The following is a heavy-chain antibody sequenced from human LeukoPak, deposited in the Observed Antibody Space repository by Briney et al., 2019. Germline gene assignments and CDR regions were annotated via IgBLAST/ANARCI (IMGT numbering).Heavy chain of an antibody. J-gene: IGHJ1*01. D-gene: IGHD3-16*02. Sequence: GGSLRLSCVASGFTFSSYAMHWVRQAPGKGPEWVAVISYDGSNKYYADSVKGRFTISRDSSKNTLSLEMNSLRDEDTALYYCARVSSEDRLSSLEYFQHWGQGTLVTVSS. CDR2: ISYDGSNK. CDR3: ARVSSEDRLSSLEYFQH. CDR1: GFTFSSYA. V-gene: IGHV3-30*04.